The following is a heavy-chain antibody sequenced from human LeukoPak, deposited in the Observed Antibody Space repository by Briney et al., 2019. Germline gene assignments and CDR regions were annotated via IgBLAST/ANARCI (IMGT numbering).Heavy chain of an antibody. D-gene: IGHD3-22*01. CDR3: ARDLGQYYDTSDNWFDP. Sequence: GGSLTLSCAASGFTFSNYWMHWVRQAPGKGLIWVSLINSDGINTSYADSVKGVFTISRDNAKNTMNLQMNSLRAEDTAVYYCARDLGQYYDTSDNWFDPWGQGTLVTVSS. CDR1: GFTFSNYW. J-gene: IGHJ5*02. V-gene: IGHV3-74*01. CDR2: INSDGINT.